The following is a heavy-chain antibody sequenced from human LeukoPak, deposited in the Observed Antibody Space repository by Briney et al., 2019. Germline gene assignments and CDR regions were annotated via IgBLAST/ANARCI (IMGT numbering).Heavy chain of an antibody. Sequence: ASVTVSCKASGYTFTVYYLHWVRQAPGQGLEWMGWINPHSGGTNYAQKFQGRVTMTRDTSISTVYMELSSLRSDDTAVYYCARGGTGYSSGWLRAFDIWGQGTMVTVSS. D-gene: IGHD6-19*01. CDR2: INPHSGGT. CDR3: ARGGTGYSSGWLRAFDI. CDR1: GYTFTVYY. V-gene: IGHV1-2*02. J-gene: IGHJ3*02.